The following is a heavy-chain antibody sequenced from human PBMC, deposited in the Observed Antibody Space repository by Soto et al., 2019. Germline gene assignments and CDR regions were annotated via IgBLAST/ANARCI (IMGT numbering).Heavy chain of an antibody. CDR3: AREVGFTMIVVVISGIYYFDY. CDR2: TYYRSKWYN. CDR1: GDSVSSNSAA. V-gene: IGHV6-1*01. Sequence: QVQLQQSGPGLVKPSQTLSLTCAISGDSVSSNSAAWNWIRQSPSRGLEWLGRTYYRSKWYNDYAVSVKSRITINPDTSKNQFSLQLNSVTPEDTAVYYCAREVGFTMIVVVISGIYYFDYWGQGTLVTVSS. D-gene: IGHD3-22*01. J-gene: IGHJ4*02.